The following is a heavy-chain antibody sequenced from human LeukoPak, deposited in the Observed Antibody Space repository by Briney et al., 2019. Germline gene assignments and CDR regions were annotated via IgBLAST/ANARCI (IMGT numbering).Heavy chain of an antibody. D-gene: IGHD4-4*01. Sequence: ASVKVSCKASGYTFTSYDINWVRQATGQGLEWMGWMNPNSGNTGYAQKFQGRVTMTTDTSTNTAYMELRSLRSDDTAVYYCAREGATDYYFDYWGQGTLVTVSS. CDR1: GYTFTSYD. CDR2: MNPNSGNT. V-gene: IGHV1-8*01. J-gene: IGHJ4*02. CDR3: AREGATDYYFDY.